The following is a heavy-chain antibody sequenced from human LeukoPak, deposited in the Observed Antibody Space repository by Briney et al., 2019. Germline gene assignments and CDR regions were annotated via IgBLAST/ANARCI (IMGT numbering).Heavy chain of an antibody. CDR3: ARDRYCSSTSCYYNYYGMDV. J-gene: IGHJ6*02. D-gene: IGHD2-2*01. CDR2: IYYSGST. Sequence: SETLSLTCTVSGGSISSSSYYWGWIRQHPGKGLEWIGYIYYSGSTYYNPSLKSRVTISVDTSKNQFSLKLSSVTAADTAVYYCARDRYCSSTSCYYNYYGMDVWGQGTTVTVSS. V-gene: IGHV4-31*03. CDR1: GGSISSSSYY.